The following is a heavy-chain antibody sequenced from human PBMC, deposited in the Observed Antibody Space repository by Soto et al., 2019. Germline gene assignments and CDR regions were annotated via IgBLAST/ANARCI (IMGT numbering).Heavy chain of an antibody. D-gene: IGHD4-17*01. J-gene: IGHJ6*02. CDR3: ARDHYGDYVGYYYYGMDV. CDR2: INADNGNT. CDR1: GYTFTSYA. Sequence: ASVKVSCKASGYTFTSYAMHWVRQAPGQRLEWMGWINADNGNTNYAQKLQGRVTMTTDTSTSTAYMELRSLRSDDTAVYYCARDHYGDYVGYYYYGMDVWGQGTTVTVSS. V-gene: IGHV1-3*01.